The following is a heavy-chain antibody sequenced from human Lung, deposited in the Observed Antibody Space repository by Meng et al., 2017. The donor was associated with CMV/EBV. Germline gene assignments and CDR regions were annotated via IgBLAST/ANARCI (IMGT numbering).Heavy chain of an antibody. D-gene: IGHD6-19*01. Sequence: QVLPQDPGPGRGKPSGTLSLTGAVSGGSSRNTNRLSLGRQPPGKGLEWMWEIYHSGSTNYNPSLKSRVTISVDKSKNQFSLKLSSVTAADTAVYYCASFPPPGKQWLVTDYWGQGTLVTVSS. CDR3: ASFPPPGKQWLVTDY. CDR2: IYHSGST. CDR1: GGSSRNTNR. J-gene: IGHJ4*02. V-gene: IGHV4-4*02.